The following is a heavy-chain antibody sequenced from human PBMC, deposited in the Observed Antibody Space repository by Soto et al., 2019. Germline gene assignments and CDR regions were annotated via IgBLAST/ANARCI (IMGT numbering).Heavy chain of an antibody. CDR3: ARVASIAVAPLDY. CDR2: IIPIFGTA. Sequence: SVKVSCKASGGTFSSYAISWVRQAPGQGLEWMGGIIPIFGTANCAQKFQGRVTITADESTSTAYMELSSLRSEDTAVYYCARVASIAVAPLDYWGQGTLVTVSS. V-gene: IGHV1-69*13. J-gene: IGHJ4*02. D-gene: IGHD6-19*01. CDR1: GGTFSSYA.